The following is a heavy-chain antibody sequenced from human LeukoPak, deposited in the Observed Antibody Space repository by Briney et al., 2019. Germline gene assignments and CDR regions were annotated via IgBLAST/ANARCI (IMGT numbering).Heavy chain of an antibody. CDR1: GYTFTSYG. D-gene: IGHD3-22*01. CDR2: ISAYNGNT. J-gene: IGHJ4*02. V-gene: IGHV1-18*01. Sequence: VASVKVSCKASGYTFTSYGISWVRQAPGQGLEWMGWISAYNGNTNYAQKLQGRVTMTTDTSTSTAYMELRSLRSDDTAVYYCARDRYYYDSSGYPHTYFDYWGQGTLVTVSS. CDR3: ARDRYYYDSSGYPHTYFDY.